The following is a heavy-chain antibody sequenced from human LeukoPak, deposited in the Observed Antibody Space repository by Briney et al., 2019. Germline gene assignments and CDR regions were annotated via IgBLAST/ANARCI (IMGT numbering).Heavy chain of an antibody. CDR2: INPNSGDT. D-gene: IGHD4/OR15-4a*01. Sequence: WASVKVSCKASGYTFTGCYMHWVRQAPGQGLEWMGWINPNSGDTNSAQKFQGRVTMTRDTSISTAYMELSRLRSDDTAVYYCASPGGHDYIDYWGQGTLVTVSS. V-gene: IGHV1-2*02. CDR1: GYTFTGCY. J-gene: IGHJ4*02. CDR3: ASPGGHDYIDY.